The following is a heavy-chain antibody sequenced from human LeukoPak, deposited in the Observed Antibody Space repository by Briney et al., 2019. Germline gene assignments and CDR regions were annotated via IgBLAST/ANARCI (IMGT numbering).Heavy chain of an antibody. J-gene: IGHJ2*01. Sequence: SETLSLTCAVSGGSISSYYWSWIRQPPGKGLEWIGYIYYSGSTNYNPSLKSRVTISVDTSKNQFSLKLSSVTAADTAVYYCARHLASSGSSPGWYFDLWGRGTLVTVSS. CDR2: IYYSGST. V-gene: IGHV4-59*08. CDR3: ARHLASSGSSPGWYFDL. CDR1: GGSISSYY. D-gene: IGHD3-22*01.